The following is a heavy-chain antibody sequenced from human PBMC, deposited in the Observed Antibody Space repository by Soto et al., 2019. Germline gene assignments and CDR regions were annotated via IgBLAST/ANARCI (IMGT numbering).Heavy chain of an antibody. V-gene: IGHV4-34*01. CDR1: GGTFNGYY. D-gene: IGHD3-10*01. CDR2: INHSGNT. J-gene: IGHJ3*02. Sequence: QVQLQQWGAGLLKPSETLSLTCAVYGGTFNGYYWSWIRQPPGKGLEWIGEINHSGNTNSIPSLKSRITISVDTSNNQFSLNLSSMTAADTAVYYCARGRYREGSGSAFDIWGQGTTVTVSS. CDR3: ARGRYREGSGSAFDI.